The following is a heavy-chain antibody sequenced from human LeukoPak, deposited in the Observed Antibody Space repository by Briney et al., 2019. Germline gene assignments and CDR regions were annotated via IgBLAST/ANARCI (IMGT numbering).Heavy chain of an antibody. CDR2: IYTSGST. Sequence: SETLSLTCTVSGGSISSYYWSWIRQPAGKGLEWIGRIYTSGSTNYNPSLKSRVTMSVDTSKNQFSLKLSSVTAADTAVYYCARNLGEHSSGWYWFDPWGQGTLVTVSS. V-gene: IGHV4-4*07. J-gene: IGHJ5*02. CDR3: ARNLGEHSSGWYWFDP. D-gene: IGHD6-19*01. CDR1: GGSISSYY.